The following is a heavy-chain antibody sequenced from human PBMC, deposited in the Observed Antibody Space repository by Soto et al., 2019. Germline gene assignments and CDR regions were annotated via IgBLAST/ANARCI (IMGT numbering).Heavy chain of an antibody. Sequence: PSETLSLTCTVSGGSISSYYWSWIRQPPGKGLEWIGYIYYSGSTNYNPSLKSRVTISVDTSKNQFSLKLSPVTAADTAVYYCARLVGATPGLDYYYGMDVWGQGTTVTVSS. CDR3: ARLVGATPGLDYYYGMDV. CDR2: IYYSGST. CDR1: GGSISSYY. V-gene: IGHV4-59*01. D-gene: IGHD1-26*01. J-gene: IGHJ6*02.